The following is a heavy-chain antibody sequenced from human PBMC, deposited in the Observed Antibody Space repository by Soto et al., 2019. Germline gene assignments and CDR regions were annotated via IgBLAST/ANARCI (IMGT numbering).Heavy chain of an antibody. CDR3: AKDPVPALIVVVPAALYYFDY. V-gene: IGHV3-23*01. D-gene: IGHD2-2*01. CDR2: ISGSGGST. Sequence: EVQLLESGGGLVQPGGSLRLSCAASGFTFSSYAMSWVHQAPGKGLEWVSAISGSGGSTYYADSVKGRFTISRDNSKNALYLQMNSLRAEDTAVYYCAKDPVPALIVVVPAALYYFDYWGQGTLVTVSS. J-gene: IGHJ4*02. CDR1: GFTFSSYA.